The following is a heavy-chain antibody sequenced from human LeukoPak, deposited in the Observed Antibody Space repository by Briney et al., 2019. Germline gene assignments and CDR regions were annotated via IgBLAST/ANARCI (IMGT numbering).Heavy chain of an antibody. CDR3: ARAWLIWEAVAPDY. Sequence: ASVKVSCKAFGYTFTSNYMHWVRQAPGQGPEWMGVINPSGGSTSYAQKFQGRVTMTRDMSTSTVYMELSSLRSEDTAVYYCARAWLIWEAVAPDYWGQATLVTGSS. D-gene: IGHD6-19*01. V-gene: IGHV1-46*01. CDR1: GYTFTSNY. J-gene: IGHJ4*02. CDR2: INPSGGST.